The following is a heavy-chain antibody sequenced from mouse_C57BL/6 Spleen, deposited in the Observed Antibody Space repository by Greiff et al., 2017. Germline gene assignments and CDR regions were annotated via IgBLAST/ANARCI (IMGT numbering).Heavy chain of an antibody. V-gene: IGHV5-4*03. CDR2: ISAGGSYT. Sequence: DVKLVESGGGLVKPGGSLKLSCAASGFTFSSYAMSWVRQTPEKRLEWVATISAGGSYTYYPDNVKGRFTISRDNAKNNLYLQMSQLKSEDTAMYDCARRGSQDAMDYWGQGTSVTVSS. CDR1: GFTFSSYA. J-gene: IGHJ4*01. CDR3: ARRGSQDAMDY.